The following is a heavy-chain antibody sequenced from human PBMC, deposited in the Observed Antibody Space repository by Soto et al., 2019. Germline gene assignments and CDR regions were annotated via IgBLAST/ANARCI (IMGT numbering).Heavy chain of an antibody. J-gene: IGHJ6*02. V-gene: IGHV3-11*01. CDR1: GFTFSDYY. D-gene: IGHD3-10*01. CDR3: ARPNGESMRYYHGMDV. CDR2: TSVDGGDR. Sequence: QVQLVESGGGLVKPGGSLTLSCVASGFTFSDYYMAWIRQTPGKGLEWVSYTSVDGGDRFYADSVKGRFTISRDNARKSLSLQMNSLRDEDTAVYSCARPNGESMRYYHGMDVWGQGTTVIVSS.